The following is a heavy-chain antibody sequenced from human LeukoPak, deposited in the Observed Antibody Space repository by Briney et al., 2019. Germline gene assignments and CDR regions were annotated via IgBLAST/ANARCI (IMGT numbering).Heavy chain of an antibody. V-gene: IGHV4-59*12. CDR3: ARSPSPYYDFWSGYSSYWYFDL. D-gene: IGHD3-3*01. Sequence: SETLSLTCTVSGGSISSYYWSWIRQPPGKGLEWIGYIYYSGSTNYNPSLKSRVTISVDTSKNQFSLKLSSVTAADTAVYYCARSPSPYYDFWSGYSSYWYFDLWGRGTLVTVSS. CDR1: GGSISSYY. J-gene: IGHJ2*01. CDR2: IYYSGST.